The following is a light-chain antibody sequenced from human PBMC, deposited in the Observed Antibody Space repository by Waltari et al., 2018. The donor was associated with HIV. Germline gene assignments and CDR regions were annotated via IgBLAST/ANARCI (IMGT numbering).Light chain of an antibody. CDR3: QRSGTSPR. V-gene: IGKV3-20*01. CDR1: HTVSSRP. Sequence: IVFTQSPGTLSLSPGDRAPLSCRASHTVSSRPLAWSQQSPSQPPTPPLPGAFSRATGIPDRFSGSGSGTDFTLTISRLEPEDFAVYYWQRSGTSPRFGPGTKVDIK. CDR2: GAF. J-gene: IGKJ3*01.